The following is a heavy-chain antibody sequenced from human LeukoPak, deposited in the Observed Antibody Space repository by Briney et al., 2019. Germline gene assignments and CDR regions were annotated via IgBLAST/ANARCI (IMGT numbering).Heavy chain of an antibody. CDR1: GLTFSIYS. CDR3: AXXXXGYXSEAFDI. J-gene: IGHJ3*02. CDR2: IGSSSSSI. V-gene: IGHV3-21*01. Sequence: GGSLRLSCAASGLTFSIYSMNWVRQAPGKGLEWVSSIGSSSSSIYYADSVKGRFTISRDNAKNSLYLQMNRLRAEDTAVYYCAXXXXGYXSEAFDIWGQGTMVTVSS.